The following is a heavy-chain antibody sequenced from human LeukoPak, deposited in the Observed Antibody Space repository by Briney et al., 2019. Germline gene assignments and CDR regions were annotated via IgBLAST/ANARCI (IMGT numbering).Heavy chain of an antibody. Sequence: SETLSLTCTVYGGSFSGYYWSWIRQSPGKGLEWIGEINHTGTTNSNPSLGSRLTMSVDSSRNQFSLKLTSVTAADTGVYYCARGDSNSFEYLYYMDVWGKGTTVTVSS. CDR2: INHTGTT. V-gene: IGHV4-34*01. CDR3: ARGDSNSFEYLYYMDV. D-gene: IGHD4-11*01. J-gene: IGHJ6*03. CDR1: GGSFSGYY.